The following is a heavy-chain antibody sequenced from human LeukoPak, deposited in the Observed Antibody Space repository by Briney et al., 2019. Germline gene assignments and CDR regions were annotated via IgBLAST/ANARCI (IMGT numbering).Heavy chain of an antibody. Sequence: SETLSLTCTVSGGSISSSTYSWTWIRQPPGKGLEWIGSIHYDGNTYYKPSLKSPVTISVDTSKIQFSLRLSSATAADMATYYCARHSLNNYGSYYWGQGTLVTVSS. CDR3: ARHSLNNYGSYY. D-gene: IGHD5-24*01. V-gene: IGHV4-39*01. CDR1: GGSISSSTYS. J-gene: IGHJ4*02. CDR2: IHYDGNT.